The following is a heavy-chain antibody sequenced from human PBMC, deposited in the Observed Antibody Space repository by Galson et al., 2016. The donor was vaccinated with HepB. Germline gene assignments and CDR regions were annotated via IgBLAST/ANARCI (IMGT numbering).Heavy chain of an antibody. CDR3: ARGELALGFDY. CDR2: IHYNGHP. V-gene: IGHV4/OR15-8*01. CDR1: GGSITSSDW. Sequence: SETLSLTCSVSGGSITSSDWWSWVRQPPGKGLEWIAEIHYNGHPNHSPSPKSRVTISVDKSRNQFSLKLSSVTAADTAVYYCARGELALGFDYWGQGALVTVSS. D-gene: IGHD3-10*01. J-gene: IGHJ4*02.